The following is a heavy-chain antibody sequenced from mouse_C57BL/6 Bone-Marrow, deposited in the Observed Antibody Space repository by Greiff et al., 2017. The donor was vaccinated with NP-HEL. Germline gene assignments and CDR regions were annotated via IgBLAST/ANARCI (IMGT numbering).Heavy chain of an antibody. Sequence: EVQLQESGPGLVKPSQSLSLTCSVTGYSITSGYYWNWIRQFPGNKLEWMGYISYDGSNNYNPSLKNRISITRDTSKNQFFLKLNSVTTEDTATYYCARGPLLSNVWGTGTTVTVSS. CDR1: GYSITSGYY. CDR2: ISYDGSN. J-gene: IGHJ1*03. D-gene: IGHD1-1*02. CDR3: ARGPLLSNV. V-gene: IGHV3-6*01.